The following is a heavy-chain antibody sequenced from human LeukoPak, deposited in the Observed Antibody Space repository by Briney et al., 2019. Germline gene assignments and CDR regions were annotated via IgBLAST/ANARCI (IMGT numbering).Heavy chain of an antibody. V-gene: IGHV3-20*04. J-gene: IGHJ1*01. Sequence: SGGSLRLSCAASGFTFDDYGMSWVRQAPGKGLEWVSGINWNGGSTGYADSAKGRFTISRDNAKNSLYLQMNSLRAEDTALYYCARDSSSWYVSEHWGQGTLVTVSS. D-gene: IGHD6-13*01. CDR2: INWNGGST. CDR3: ARDSSSWYVSEH. CDR1: GFTFDDYG.